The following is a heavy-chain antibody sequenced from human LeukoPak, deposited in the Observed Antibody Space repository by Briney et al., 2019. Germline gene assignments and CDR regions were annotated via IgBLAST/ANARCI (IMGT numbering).Heavy chain of an antibody. CDR1: GFTFSSYS. V-gene: IGHV3-48*02. J-gene: IGHJ6*02. CDR2: ISSSSSTI. CDR3: ARDQEITIFGVVITRLGAYYYGMDV. D-gene: IGHD3-3*01. Sequence: PGGSLRLSCAASGFTFSSYSMNWVRQAPGKGLEWVSYISSSSSTIYYADSVKGRFTISRDNAKNSLYLQMNSLRDEDTAVYYCARDQEITIFGVVITRLGAYYYGMDVWGQGTTVTVSS.